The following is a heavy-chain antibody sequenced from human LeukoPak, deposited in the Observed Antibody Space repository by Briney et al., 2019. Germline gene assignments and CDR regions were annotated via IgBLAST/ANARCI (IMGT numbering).Heavy chain of an antibody. J-gene: IGHJ4*02. CDR1: GYSISSGYY. V-gene: IGHV4-38-2*01. CDR2: IYYSGST. CDR3: ARLHIAAADYFDY. D-gene: IGHD6-13*01. Sequence: PSETLSLTCAVSGYSISSGYYWDWIRQPPGKGLEWIGSIYYSGSTYYNPSLKSRVTISVDTSKNQFSLNLSSVTAADTAVYYCARLHIAAADYFDYWGQGTLVTVSS.